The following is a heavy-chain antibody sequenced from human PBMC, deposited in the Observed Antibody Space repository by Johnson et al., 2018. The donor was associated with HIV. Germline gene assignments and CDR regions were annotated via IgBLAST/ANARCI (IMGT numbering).Heavy chain of an antibody. CDR2: ISGSGGST. V-gene: IGHV3-23*04. D-gene: IGHD2-15*01. Sequence: VQLVESGGGLAQPGGSLRLSCAASGFTFSSYAMSWVRQAPGKGLEWVSAISGSGGSTYYADSVKGRFTISRDNSKNTLYLQMNSLRADDTAVYYCASDLYCSGGSCQGGAFDIWGQGTMVSVSS. CDR3: ASDLYCSGGSCQGGAFDI. J-gene: IGHJ3*02. CDR1: GFTFSSYA.